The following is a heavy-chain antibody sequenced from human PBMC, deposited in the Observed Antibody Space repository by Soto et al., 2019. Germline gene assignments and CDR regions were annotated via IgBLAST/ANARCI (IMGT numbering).Heavy chain of an antibody. CDR2: ISGSGGSK. J-gene: IGHJ6*02. D-gene: IGHD1-26*01. CDR3: AKDQEGARGYYYYGMDV. Sequence: PGGSLRLSCAASGFTFSSYAMSWVRQAPGKGLEWVSAISGSGGSKYYADFVKGRFTISRDNSKNKLYLQMNSLRAEDTSVYYCAKDQEGARGYYYYGMDVWGQGTTVTVSS. CDR1: GFTFSSYA. V-gene: IGHV3-23*01.